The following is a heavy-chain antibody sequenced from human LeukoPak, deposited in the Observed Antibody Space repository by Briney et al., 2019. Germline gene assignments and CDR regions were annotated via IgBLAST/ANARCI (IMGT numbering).Heavy chain of an antibody. Sequence: SETLSLTCTVSGDSISTSHFYWNWFRQPAGKGLEWVGRISYDGYASHSPSLWSRVTVSADTSKSQLSLRLSSVVAADTAVYYCALSLHDSSGPEAELTRYFQHWGQGTLVTVSS. V-gene: IGHV4-61*02. D-gene: IGHD3-22*01. CDR2: ISYDGYA. J-gene: IGHJ1*01. CDR1: GDSISTSHFY. CDR3: ALSLHDSSGPEAELTRYFQH.